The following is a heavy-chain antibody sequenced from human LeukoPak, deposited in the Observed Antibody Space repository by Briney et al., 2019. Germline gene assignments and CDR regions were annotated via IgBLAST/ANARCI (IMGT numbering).Heavy chain of an antibody. J-gene: IGHJ3*02. D-gene: IGHD1-26*01. Sequence: KPSETLSLTCNVSGGSISSYYWNWIRQPPGKGVEWIGYIYYSGITNYNPSLKSRVTISVDTSKNQFSLKLTSVTAADTAVYYCARAGRWEGRPHAFDIWGQGTMVTVSS. V-gene: IGHV4-59*01. CDR3: ARAGRWEGRPHAFDI. CDR1: GGSISSYY. CDR2: IYYSGIT.